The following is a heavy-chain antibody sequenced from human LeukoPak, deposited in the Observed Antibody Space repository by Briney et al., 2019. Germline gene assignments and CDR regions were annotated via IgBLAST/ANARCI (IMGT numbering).Heavy chain of an antibody. J-gene: IGHJ2*01. V-gene: IGHV4-59*08. D-gene: IGHD4-23*01. CDR3: AGHKVHDFGGSDWYFDL. CDR2: MFYGGST. CDR1: GDSISRSS. Sequence: SETLSLTCTVSGDSISRSSWSWIRQPPGKGLEWIGYMFYGGSTNHNPSLKSRVTMSVDTSKNQFSLRLSSETAADTAVYYCAGHKVHDFGGSDWYFDLWGRGTLVTVSS.